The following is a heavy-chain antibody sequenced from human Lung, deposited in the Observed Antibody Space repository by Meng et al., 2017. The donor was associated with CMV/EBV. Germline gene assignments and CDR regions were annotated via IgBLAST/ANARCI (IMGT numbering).Heavy chain of an antibody. V-gene: IGHV5-51*01. J-gene: IGHJ3*01. D-gene: IGHD2-2*01. CDR2: IYPGDSDT. Sequence: GGSXRLXXKGSGYIFTSYWIGWVRQMPGKGLEWMGIIYPGDSDTRYSPSFQGQVTISADKSISTPYLQWSSPKASDTAMYYCARRSSNSLEGAFDFWGQGTXVTVSS. CDR1: GYIFTSYW. CDR3: ARRSSNSLEGAFDF.